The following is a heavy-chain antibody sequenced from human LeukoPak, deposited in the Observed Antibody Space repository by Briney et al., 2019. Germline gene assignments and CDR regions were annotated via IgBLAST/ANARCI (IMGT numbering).Heavy chain of an antibody. Sequence: KSGGSLRLSCAASGFTFSDYYMSWIRQAPGKGLEWVSYISSSGSTIYYADSVKGRFTISRDNAKNSLYLQMNSLRAEDTAVYYCARAVYGDYVMYYFDYWGQGTLVTVSS. CDR1: GFTFSDYY. V-gene: IGHV3-11*01. J-gene: IGHJ4*02. D-gene: IGHD4-17*01. CDR3: ARAVYGDYVMYYFDY. CDR2: ISSSGSTI.